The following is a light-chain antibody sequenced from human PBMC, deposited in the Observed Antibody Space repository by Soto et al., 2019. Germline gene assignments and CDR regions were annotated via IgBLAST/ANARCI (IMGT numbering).Light chain of an antibody. CDR1: QGISSW. CDR3: QQYNSYSWT. V-gene: IGKV1-5*01. Sequence: DSQMTQSPSTLSASVGDTVTVTCRASQGISSWLAWYQQKPGKAPKLLIYAASSLQSGVPSRFSGSGSGTEFTLTISSLQPDDFATYYCQQYNSYSWTFGQGTKVDIK. CDR2: AAS. J-gene: IGKJ1*01.